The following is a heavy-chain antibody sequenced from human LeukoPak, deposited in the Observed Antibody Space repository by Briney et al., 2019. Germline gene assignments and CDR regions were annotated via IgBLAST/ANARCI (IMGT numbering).Heavy chain of an antibody. J-gene: IGHJ4*02. V-gene: IGHV4-34*01. CDR1: GGSFSAYY. CDR3: ARGPIDNSFEY. D-gene: IGHD3-22*01. Sequence: SGAVSLTCAVYGGSFSAYYWSRIRPPPGKGLEWIGEVNQSGGSYYNPALKSRVTISRDTSRNQISLKLSSVTAADTAVYYCARGPIDNSFEYWGQGTLVTVSS. CDR2: VNQSGGS.